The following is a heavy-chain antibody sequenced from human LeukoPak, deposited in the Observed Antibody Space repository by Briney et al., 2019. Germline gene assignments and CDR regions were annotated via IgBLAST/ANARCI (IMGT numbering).Heavy chain of an antibody. J-gene: IGHJ4*02. V-gene: IGHV1-2*02. CDR1: GYTFTGYD. CDR2: MNPNSGGT. D-gene: IGHD5-24*01. Sequence: ASVKVSCTASGYTFTGYDIHWVRQAPGQGLEWMGWMNPNSGGTNYSQKFQGRATMTRDTSISTAYMELRRLRSDDTAFYYCARDHSVTRGAYYFDYWGQGTLVTVSS. CDR3: ARDHSVTRGAYYFDY.